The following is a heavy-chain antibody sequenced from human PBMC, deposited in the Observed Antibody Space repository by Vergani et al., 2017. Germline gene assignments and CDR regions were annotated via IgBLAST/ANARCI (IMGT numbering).Heavy chain of an antibody. CDR2: INHSGST. Sequence: QVQLQQWGAGLLKPSETLSLTCAVYGGSFSGYYWSWICQPPGKGLEWIGEINHSGSTNYNPSLKSRVTISVDTSKNQFSLKLSSVTAADTAVYYCARGSGSYLRPTPFDYWGQGTLVTVSS. CDR1: GGSFSGYY. J-gene: IGHJ4*02. D-gene: IGHD1-26*01. CDR3: ARGSGSYLRPTPFDY. V-gene: IGHV4-34*01.